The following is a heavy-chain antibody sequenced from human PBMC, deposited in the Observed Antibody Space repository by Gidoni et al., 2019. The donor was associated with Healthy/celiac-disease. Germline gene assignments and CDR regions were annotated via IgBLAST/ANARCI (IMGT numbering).Heavy chain of an antibody. CDR3: ARDFQAYALLKYFDY. D-gene: IGHD2-2*01. V-gene: IGHV3-21*01. CDR2: ISSSRSYI. CDR1: GFTFSSYS. Sequence: EVQLVESGGGLVKPGGSLRLSCAASGFTFSSYSMNWVRQAPGKGLEWVSSISSSRSYIYYADSVKGRFTISRDNAKNSLYLQMNSLRAEDTAVYYCARDFQAYALLKYFDYWGQGTLVTVSS. J-gene: IGHJ4*02.